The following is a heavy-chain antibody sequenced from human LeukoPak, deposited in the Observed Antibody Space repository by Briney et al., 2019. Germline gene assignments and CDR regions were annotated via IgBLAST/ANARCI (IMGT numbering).Heavy chain of an antibody. J-gene: IGHJ4*02. Sequence: GGSLRLSCAASGFTFRNHGMDWVRQAPGKGLEWVSGISPSGDITYYADSVKGRITISRDNAKNSLYLQMNSLRAEDTAVYYCARYYYDSSVYYSFDYWGQGTLVTVSS. CDR3: ARYYYDSSVYYSFDY. CDR2: ISPSGDIT. D-gene: IGHD3-22*01. V-gene: IGHV3-48*04. CDR1: GFTFRNHG.